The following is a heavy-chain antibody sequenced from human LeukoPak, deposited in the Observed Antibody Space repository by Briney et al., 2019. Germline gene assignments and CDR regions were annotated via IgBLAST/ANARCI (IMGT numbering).Heavy chain of an antibody. J-gene: IGHJ3*02. CDR2: INPNSGGT. CDR3: ARGGGRYYYDSSGYYSGHDAFDI. Sequence: ASVKVSCKASGYTFTGYYMHWVRQAPGQGLEWMGWINPNSGGTNYAQMFQGRVTMTRDTSISTAYMELSRLRSDDTAVYYCARGGGRYYYDSSGYYSGHDAFDIWGQGTMVTVSS. V-gene: IGHV1-2*02. D-gene: IGHD3-22*01. CDR1: GYTFTGYY.